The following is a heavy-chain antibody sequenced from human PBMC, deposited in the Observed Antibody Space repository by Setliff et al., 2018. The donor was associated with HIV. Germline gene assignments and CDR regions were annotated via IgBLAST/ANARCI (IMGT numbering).Heavy chain of an antibody. V-gene: IGHV1-46*01. Sequence: ASVKVSCKAFGYSFTSYFLHWVRQAPGQGLEWLGIIDPNGGATNNAQKFWGRVTITTHESTSTAYMELSSLRSEDTAVYYCARDFGGYCSSMSCPGLFDPWGQGTLVTVSS. CDR3: ARDFGGYCSSMSCPGLFDP. D-gene: IGHD2-2*01. CDR1: GYSFTSYF. J-gene: IGHJ5*02. CDR2: IDPNGGAT.